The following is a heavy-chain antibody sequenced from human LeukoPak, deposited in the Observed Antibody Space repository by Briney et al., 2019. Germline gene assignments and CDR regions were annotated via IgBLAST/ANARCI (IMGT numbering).Heavy chain of an antibody. V-gene: IGHV3-48*01. Sequence: TGGSLRLSCAASGFTFSSYSMNWVRQAPGKGLEWVSYISSSSSTIYYADSVKGRFTISRDNAKNSLYLQMNSLRGEDTAVYYCARGVPTYYDFWSGYYRDNYFDYWGQGTLVTVSS. J-gene: IGHJ4*02. CDR1: GFTFSSYS. CDR3: ARGVPTYYDFWSGYYRDNYFDY. D-gene: IGHD3-3*01. CDR2: ISSSSSTI.